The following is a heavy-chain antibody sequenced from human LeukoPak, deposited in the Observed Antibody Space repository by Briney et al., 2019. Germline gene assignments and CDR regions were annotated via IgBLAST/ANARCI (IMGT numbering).Heavy chain of an antibody. Sequence: GASVKVSCKVSGYTLTELSMHWVRQAPGKGLEWMGGFYPEDGKTIYAQKFQGRVTMTEDSSTDTAYMELSSLRSEDTAVYYCATEGFTMVRGVIIIDLDFQHWGQGTLVTVSS. CDR1: GYTLTELS. J-gene: IGHJ1*01. CDR2: FYPEDGKT. V-gene: IGHV1-24*01. D-gene: IGHD3-10*01. CDR3: ATEGFTMVRGVIIIDLDFQH.